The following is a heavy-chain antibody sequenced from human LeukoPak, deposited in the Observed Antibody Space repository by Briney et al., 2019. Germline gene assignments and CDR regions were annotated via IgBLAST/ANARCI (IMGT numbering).Heavy chain of an antibody. Sequence: ASVKVSCKASGYTFTGYHMHWVRQAPGQGLEWMGWINPNSGGTNYAQKFQGRVTMTRDTSISTAYMELSRLRSEDTAVYYCASGAPSSGWPNFDYWGQGTLVTVSS. CDR3: ASGAPSSGWPNFDY. CDR2: INPNSGGT. CDR1: GYTFTGYH. D-gene: IGHD6-19*01. J-gene: IGHJ4*02. V-gene: IGHV1-2*02.